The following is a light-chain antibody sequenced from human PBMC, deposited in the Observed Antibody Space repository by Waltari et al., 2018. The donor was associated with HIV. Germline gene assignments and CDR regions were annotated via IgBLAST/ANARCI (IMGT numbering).Light chain of an antibody. CDR3: QQYYTSPLT. CDR2: WAS. V-gene: IGKV4-1*01. Sequence: DVVMTQSSDSLAVSLVDRATINCKSSQTVLYSSNNETYIAWYQNKMGQPPKLLISWASKGEAGVPDRFSGSGSGTDFTLTITGLQAEDVALYYCQQYYTSPLTFGPGTRVNVK. CDR1: QTVLYSSNNETY. J-gene: IGKJ3*01.